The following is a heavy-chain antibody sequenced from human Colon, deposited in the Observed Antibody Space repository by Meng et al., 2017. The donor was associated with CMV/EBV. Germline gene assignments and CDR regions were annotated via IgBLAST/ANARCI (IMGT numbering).Heavy chain of an antibody. CDR3: ARGPGTHQFDF. V-gene: IGHV1-69*05. CDR2: LVPILGTP. CDR1: GDSFSSTA. J-gene: IGHJ4*02. D-gene: IGHD1-1*01. Sequence: CKASGDSFSSTAISWVRQAPGQGLEWMGGLVPILGTPDYAQKFQGRVSLTTDESTSTAYMELSSLTSADTAIYYCARGPGTHQFDFWGQGTLVTVSS.